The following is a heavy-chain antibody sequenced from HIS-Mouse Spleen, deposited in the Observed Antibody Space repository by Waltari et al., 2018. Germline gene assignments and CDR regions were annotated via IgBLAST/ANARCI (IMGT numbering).Heavy chain of an antibody. V-gene: IGHV4-39*07. J-gene: IGHJ2*01. CDR2: IYYSGST. CDR3: AREIPYSSSWYDWYFDL. D-gene: IGHD6-13*01. CDR1: GGSISSSSYY. Sequence: QLQLQESGPGLVKPSETLSLTCTVSGGSISSSSYYWGWIRQPPGKGLEWIGSIYYSGSTYYNPTHKRRVTRSVDTSKTQFSLKLSSVAGADTAVYYCAREIPYSSSWYDWYFDLWGRGTLVTVSS.